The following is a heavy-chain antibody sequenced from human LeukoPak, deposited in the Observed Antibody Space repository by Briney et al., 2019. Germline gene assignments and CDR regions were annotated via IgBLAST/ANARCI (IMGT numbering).Heavy chain of an antibody. CDR1: GFTVSSNY. Sequence: GGSLRLSCAASGFTVSSNYMSWVRQAPGKGLEWVSSVSSGSSYIYYADSVKGRFTISRDNAKNSLYLQMNSLRAEDTAVYYCARAGGYQSFDYWGQGTLVTVSS. J-gene: IGHJ4*02. D-gene: IGHD5-12*01. CDR2: VSSGSSYI. CDR3: ARAGGYQSFDY. V-gene: IGHV3-21*01.